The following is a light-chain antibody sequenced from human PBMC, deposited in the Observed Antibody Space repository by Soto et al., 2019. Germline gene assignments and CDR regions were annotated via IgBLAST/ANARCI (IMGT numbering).Light chain of an antibody. J-gene: IGKJ1*01. V-gene: IGKV3-20*01. CDR3: QQYGNLLWT. CDR1: QSVSSSY. Sequence: EIVLTQSPGTLSLCPGERATLSCRASQSVSSSYLAWYQQKPGQAPRLLIYGASIRATGIPDRFSGSGSGTDFTLTISRLESEDFAVYYCQQYGNLLWTFGQGTKVDIK. CDR2: GAS.